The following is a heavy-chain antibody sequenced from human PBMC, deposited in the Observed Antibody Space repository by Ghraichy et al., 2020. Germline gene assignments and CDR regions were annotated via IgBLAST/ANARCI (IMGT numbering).Heavy chain of an antibody. Sequence: SETLSLTCTVSGGSISSYYWSWIRQPPGKGLEWIGHIYYSGSTNYNPSLKSRVTITVDTSKNQYSLKLSSVTAADTAVYYCARFTTVTSFDYWGQGTLVTVSS. CDR2: IYYSGST. J-gene: IGHJ4*02. CDR1: GGSISSYY. V-gene: IGHV4-59*01. D-gene: IGHD4-17*01. CDR3: ARFTTVTSFDY.